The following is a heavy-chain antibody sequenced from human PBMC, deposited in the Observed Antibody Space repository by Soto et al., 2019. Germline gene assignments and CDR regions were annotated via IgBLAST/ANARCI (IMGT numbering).Heavy chain of an antibody. CDR1: GGTFSSHA. D-gene: IGHD2-2*03. CDR3: GSVGYCSSTNCLFYYYHYGMDV. J-gene: IGHJ6*02. Sequence: GASVKVSCKASGGTFSSHAISWVRQAPGRGLEWMGGIIPIFGTTNYAQNFRARVTITADESTSTAYMELSSRTSEDTAVYYCGSVGYCSSTNCLFYYYHYGMDVWGQGTTVTVSS. CDR2: IIPIFGTT. V-gene: IGHV1-69*13.